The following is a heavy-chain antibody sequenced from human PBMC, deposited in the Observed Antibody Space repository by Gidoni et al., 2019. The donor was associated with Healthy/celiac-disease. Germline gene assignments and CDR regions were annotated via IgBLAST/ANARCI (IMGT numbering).Heavy chain of an antibody. Sequence: QVQLVQSGAEVKKPGASVKVCGKASGDTFTGYYMHWVRQAPGQGLAWMGWINPNSGGTNYAQKFQGWVTMTRDTSISTAYMELSRLRSDDTAVYYCARGGIVVVTAHNAFDIWGQGTMVTVSS. CDR3: ARGGIVVVTAHNAFDI. CDR2: INPNSGGT. J-gene: IGHJ3*02. V-gene: IGHV1-2*04. D-gene: IGHD2-21*02. CDR1: GDTFTGYY.